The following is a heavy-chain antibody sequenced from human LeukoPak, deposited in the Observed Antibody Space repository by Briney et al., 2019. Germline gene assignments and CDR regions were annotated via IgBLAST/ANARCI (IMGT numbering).Heavy chain of an antibody. J-gene: IGHJ5*02. V-gene: IGHV3-33*01. CDR1: GFTFSSYG. Sequence: GRSLRLSCAASGFTFSSYGMHWVRQAPGKGLEWVAIIWYDGSIKYYADSVKGRFTISRDNSKNTLYLQMNSLRVEDTAVYYCARAIVGATMGWFAPWGQGTLVTVSS. D-gene: IGHD1-26*01. CDR3: ARAIVGATMGWFAP. CDR2: IWYDGSIK.